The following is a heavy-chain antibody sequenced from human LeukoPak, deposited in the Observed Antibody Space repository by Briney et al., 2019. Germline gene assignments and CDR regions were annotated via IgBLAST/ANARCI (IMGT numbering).Heavy chain of an antibody. D-gene: IGHD6-13*01. V-gene: IGHV3-7*01. CDR2: IKQDGSEK. Sequence: GGSLRLSCAASGFTFSSYWMSWVCQAPGKGLEWVANIKQDGSEKYYVDSVKGRFTISRDNAKNSLYLQMNSLRAEDTAVYYCARDGSPGQLVLNAFDIWGQGTMVTVSS. CDR1: GFTFSSYW. CDR3: ARDGSPGQLVLNAFDI. J-gene: IGHJ3*02.